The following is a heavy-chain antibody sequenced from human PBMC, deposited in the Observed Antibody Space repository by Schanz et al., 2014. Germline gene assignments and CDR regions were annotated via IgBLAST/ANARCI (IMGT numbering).Heavy chain of an antibody. V-gene: IGHV1-18*01. D-gene: IGHD5-18*01. Sequence: QVQLVQSEAEVKKPGASVKVSCKASGYTFTSHGISWVRQAPGQGLEWMGWISPYNGNTNYAQKLQGRVTMTTDTSTGTAYMELRSLRSDDTALYYCTRGGYSYALSAFDIWGQGTMVTVSS. CDR2: ISPYNGNT. J-gene: IGHJ3*02. CDR1: GYTFTSHG. CDR3: TRGGYSYALSAFDI.